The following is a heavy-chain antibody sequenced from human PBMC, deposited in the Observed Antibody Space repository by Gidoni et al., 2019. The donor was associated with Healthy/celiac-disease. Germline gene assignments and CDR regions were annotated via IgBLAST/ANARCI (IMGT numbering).Heavy chain of an antibody. Sequence: EVQLVESGGGLVKPGGSLRLSCAASGFTFSSYSLNWVRQAPGKGLEWVSSISSSSSYIYYADSVKGRFTISRDNAKNSLYLQMNSLRAEDTAVYYCARFGFGVVPSFLRYYGMDVWGQGTTVTVSS. CDR1: GFTFSSYS. CDR2: ISSSSSYI. CDR3: ARFGFGVVPSFLRYYGMDV. J-gene: IGHJ6*02. D-gene: IGHD3-3*01. V-gene: IGHV3-21*01.